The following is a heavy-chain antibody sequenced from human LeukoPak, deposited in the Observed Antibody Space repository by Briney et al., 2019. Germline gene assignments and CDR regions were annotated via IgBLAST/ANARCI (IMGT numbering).Heavy chain of an antibody. Sequence: GGSLRLSCAASGFTFSSDGMSWVRQAPGKGLEWVSAISGSGDYTNYADSVKGRFTISRDNSKNTLYLQMNSLRAEDTAVYYCAKDLTRPYCGGDCYSVVDYWGQGTLVTVSS. J-gene: IGHJ4*02. D-gene: IGHD2-21*01. CDR3: AKDLTRPYCGGDCYSVVDY. V-gene: IGHV3-23*01. CDR1: GFTFSSDG. CDR2: ISGSGDYT.